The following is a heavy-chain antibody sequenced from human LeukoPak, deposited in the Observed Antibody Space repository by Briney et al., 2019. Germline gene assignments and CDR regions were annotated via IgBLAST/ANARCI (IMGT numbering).Heavy chain of an antibody. Sequence: NTSETLSLTCTVSGGSISSYYWSWIRQPPGKGLEWIGYIYYSGSTNYNPSLKSRVTISVDTSKNQFSLKLSSVTAADTAVYYCARHKGYSYGYDYWGQGTLVTVSS. D-gene: IGHD5-18*01. CDR3: ARHKGYSYGYDY. J-gene: IGHJ4*02. V-gene: IGHV4-59*08. CDR1: GGSISSYY. CDR2: IYYSGST.